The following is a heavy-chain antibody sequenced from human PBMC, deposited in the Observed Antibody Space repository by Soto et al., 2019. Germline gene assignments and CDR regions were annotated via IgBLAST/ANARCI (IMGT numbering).Heavy chain of an antibody. CDR2: IYYSGST. CDR1: GGSISSYY. CDR3: ARDRGFDESWFGEYGMDV. Sequence: SETLSLTCTVSGGSISSYYWSWIRQPPGKGLEWIGYIYYSGSTNYNPSLKSRVTISVDTSKNQFSLKLSSVTAADTAVYYCARDRGFDESWFGEYGMDVWGQGTTVTVSS. J-gene: IGHJ6*02. D-gene: IGHD3-10*01. V-gene: IGHV4-59*01.